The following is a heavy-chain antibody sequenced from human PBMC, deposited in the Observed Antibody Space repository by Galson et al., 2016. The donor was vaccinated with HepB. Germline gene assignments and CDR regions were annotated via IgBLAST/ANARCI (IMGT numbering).Heavy chain of an antibody. CDR3: ARGGIWFGDPIDY. Sequence: SVKVSCKASGYTFTYYGITWVRQAPGQGLEWMGWISAQKGNTNSAQKVQGRATMTTDTSTSTAYMELRSLRSDGTAVYYCARGGIWFGDPIDYWGQGTLVIVSS. J-gene: IGHJ4*02. CDR1: GYTFTYYG. D-gene: IGHD3-10*01. V-gene: IGHV1-18*01. CDR2: ISAQKGNT.